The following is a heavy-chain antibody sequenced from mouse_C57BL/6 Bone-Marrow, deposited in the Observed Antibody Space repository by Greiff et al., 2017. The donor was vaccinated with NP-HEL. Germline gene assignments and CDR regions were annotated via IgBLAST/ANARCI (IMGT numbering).Heavy chain of an antibody. CDR1: GYTFTSYW. Sequence: QFQLQQSGAELVKPGASVKLSCKASGYTFTSYWMHWVKQRPGQGLEWIGMIHPNSGSTNYNEKFKSKATLTVDKSSSTAYMQLSSLTSEDSAVYYCARLRRRGYAMDYWGQGTSVTVSS. CDR2: IHPNSGST. D-gene: IGHD2-12*01. CDR3: ARLRRRGYAMDY. J-gene: IGHJ4*01. V-gene: IGHV1-64*01.